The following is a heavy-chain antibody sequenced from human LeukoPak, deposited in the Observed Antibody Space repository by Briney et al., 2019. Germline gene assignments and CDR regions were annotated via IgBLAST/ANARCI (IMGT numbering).Heavy chain of an antibody. CDR2: ISGSGGST. Sequence: GGSLRLSCAASGFTFSSYAMSRVRQAPGKGLEWVSAISGSGGSTYYADSVKGRFTISRDNSKNTLYLQMNSLRAEDTAVYYCAKEDKYSYGPNWFDPWGQGTLVTVSS. CDR1: GFTFSSYA. V-gene: IGHV3-23*01. D-gene: IGHD5-18*01. J-gene: IGHJ5*02. CDR3: AKEDKYSYGPNWFDP.